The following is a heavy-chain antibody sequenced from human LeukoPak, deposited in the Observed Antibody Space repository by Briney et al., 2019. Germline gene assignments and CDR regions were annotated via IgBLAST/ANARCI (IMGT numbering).Heavy chain of an antibody. J-gene: IGHJ3*02. D-gene: IGHD2-2*03. CDR3: ARVDEGAFDI. Sequence: GGSLRLSCAASGFTFSSYEMNWVRQAPGKGLEWVSYISSSGSTIYYADSVKGRFTISRDNAKNSLYLQMNSLRAEDTAVYYCARVDEGAFDIWGQGTMVTVSS. CDR2: ISSSGSTI. V-gene: IGHV3-48*03. CDR1: GFTFSSYE.